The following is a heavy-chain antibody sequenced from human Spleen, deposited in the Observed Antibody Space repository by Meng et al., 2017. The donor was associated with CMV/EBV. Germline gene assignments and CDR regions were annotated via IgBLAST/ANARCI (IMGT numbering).Heavy chain of an antibody. CDR1: GFTFSSYS. V-gene: IGHV3-30*02. D-gene: IGHD2/OR15-2a*01. J-gene: IGHJ3*02. Sequence: GESLKISCAASGFTFSSYSMNWVRQAPGKGLEWVALIRYDGTNKYYADSVKGRFTISRDNSKDTLYLHMTSLRAEDTAVYYCAKSSIILPVSPFDTWGQGTMVTVSS. CDR2: IRYDGTNK. CDR3: AKSSIILPVSPFDT.